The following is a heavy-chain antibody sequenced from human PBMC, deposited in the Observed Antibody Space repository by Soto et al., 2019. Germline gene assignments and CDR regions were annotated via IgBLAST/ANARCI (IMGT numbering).Heavy chain of an antibody. D-gene: IGHD2-2*01. CDR3: ARDCPGSSTTCYGNEWFDS. CDR2: ISSSRSTI. CDR1: GFTFSSYS. Sequence: EVQLVESGGGLVQPGGSLRLSCAASGFTFSSYSMNWVRQAPGKGLEWVSYISSSRSTIYYADSVKGRFTFSRDNAKNSLYLQMNSLRAEDTAVYYCARDCPGSSTTCYGNEWFDSWGQGTLVTVSS. V-gene: IGHV3-48*01. J-gene: IGHJ5*01.